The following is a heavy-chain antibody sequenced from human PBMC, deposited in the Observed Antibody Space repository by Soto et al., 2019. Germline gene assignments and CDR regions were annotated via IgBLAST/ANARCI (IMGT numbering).Heavy chain of an antibody. J-gene: IGHJ4*02. D-gene: IGHD3-22*01. CDR2: IIPIFDSS. V-gene: IGHV1-69*18. CDR1: GGTFSSFA. Sequence: QVQLVQSGAEVKKPGSSVKVSCKASGGTFSSFAISWVRQAPGQGLEWMGRIIPIFDSSNYAQKFQGRVTITADESTSTADMELSSLRSEDTAVFYCVGYYYDTSGYYYDYWGQGTLVTVSS. CDR3: VGYYYDTSGYYYDY.